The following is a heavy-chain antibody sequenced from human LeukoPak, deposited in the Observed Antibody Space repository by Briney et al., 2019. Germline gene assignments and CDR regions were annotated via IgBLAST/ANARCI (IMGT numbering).Heavy chain of an antibody. CDR2: IIPILGIA. D-gene: IGHD6-19*01. CDR1: GYTFTSYG. V-gene: IGHV1-69*04. J-gene: IGHJ4*02. CDR3: ASSNSSGWYRVGFDY. Sequence: SVKVSCKASGYTFTSYGISWVRQAPGQGLEWMGRIIPILGIANYAQKFQGRVTITADKSTSTAYMELSSLRSEDTAVYYCASSNSSGWYRVGFDYWGQGTLVTVSS.